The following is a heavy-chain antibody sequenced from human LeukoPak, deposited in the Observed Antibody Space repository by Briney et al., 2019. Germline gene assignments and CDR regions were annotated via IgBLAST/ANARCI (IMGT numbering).Heavy chain of an antibody. CDR2: ISSGGEGT. CDR3: AKPHEGRSWFYVDY. D-gene: IGHD3-22*01. CDR1: GFIFTSVG. J-gene: IGHJ4*02. Sequence: PGGTLRLSCAASGFIFTSVGLTWVRQAPGKGLEWVSGISSGGEGTSYEPSVKGRFTVSRDNAKNTLYLQMISLRAEDTAVYYCAKPHEGRSWFYVDYWGQGTQVTVSS. V-gene: IGHV3-23*01.